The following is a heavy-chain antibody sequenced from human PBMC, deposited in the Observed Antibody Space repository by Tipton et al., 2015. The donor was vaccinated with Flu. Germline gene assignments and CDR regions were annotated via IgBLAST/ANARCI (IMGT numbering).Heavy chain of an antibody. Sequence: TLSLTCAVYGGSFSGYYWSWIRQPPGKGLEWIGEINHSGSTNYNPSLKSRVTISVDTSKNQFSLKLSSVTAADTAVYYCTRKEYDILSGYYSGVDYWGQGTLVTVSS. CDR3: TRKEYDILSGYYSGVDY. CDR2: INHSGST. J-gene: IGHJ4*02. D-gene: IGHD3-9*01. V-gene: IGHV4-34*01. CDR1: GGSFSGYY.